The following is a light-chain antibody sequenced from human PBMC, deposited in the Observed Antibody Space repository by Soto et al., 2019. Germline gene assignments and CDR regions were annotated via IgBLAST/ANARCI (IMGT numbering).Light chain of an antibody. CDR2: DTS. J-gene: IGKJ5*01. CDR3: QQRSNWPPIT. Sequence: EIVLTQSPGTLSLSPWERATLSWGASQTVRNNYLAWYQQKPGQAPRLLIYDTSNRVTGVPARFSGSGSGTDFTLSISSLEPEDFAVYYCQQRSNWPPITFGQGTRLEIK. V-gene: IGKV3-11*01. CDR1: QTVRNNY.